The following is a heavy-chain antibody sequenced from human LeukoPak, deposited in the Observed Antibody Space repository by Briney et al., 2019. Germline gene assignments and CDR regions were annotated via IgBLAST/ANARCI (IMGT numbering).Heavy chain of an antibody. J-gene: IGHJ6*03. CDR1: GYTFTSYA. CDR3: ARCRYYYDSSGYIGYYYMDV. V-gene: IGHV1-3*01. Sequence: GASVKVSCKASGYTFTSYAMHWVRQAPGQRLEWMRWINAGNGNTKYSQKLQGRVTMTTDTSTSTAYMELRSLRSDDTAVYYCARCRYYYDSSGYIGYYYMDVWGKGTTVTVSS. CDR2: INAGNGNT. D-gene: IGHD3-22*01.